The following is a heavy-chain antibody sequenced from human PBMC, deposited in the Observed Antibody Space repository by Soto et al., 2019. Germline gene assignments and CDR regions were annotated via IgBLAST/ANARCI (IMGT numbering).Heavy chain of an antibody. CDR1: GGTFSNYA. V-gene: IGHV1-69*12. J-gene: IGHJ2*01. CDR2: ITPFFGTA. CDR3: AQTLGLAVAGPGRFDL. D-gene: IGHD6-19*01. Sequence: QVQLVQSGAEVKKPGSSVKVSCKASGGTFSNYAISWVRQAPGQGLEWMGGITPFFGTANYAQKFQGRVTISAEDSMSTDSMELSRLRSEHTAVYYCAQTLGLAVAGPGRFDLWGRGTLVTVSS.